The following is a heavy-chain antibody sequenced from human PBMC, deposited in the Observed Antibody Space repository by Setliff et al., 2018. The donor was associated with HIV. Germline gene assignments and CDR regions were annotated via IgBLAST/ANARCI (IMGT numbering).Heavy chain of an antibody. CDR3: ASQVPSMLGRSLGY. Sequence: PSETLSLTCSVSGGSISTYYWSWIRQPAGKGLEWLGRIYVSGSAMYNPSLKSRVTMSVDKSKNHFSLKLSSVTAADTAVYYCASQVPSMLGRSLGYWGRGTLVTVSS. J-gene: IGHJ4*02. D-gene: IGHD2-8*01. CDR1: GGSISTYY. CDR2: IYVSGSA. V-gene: IGHV4-4*07.